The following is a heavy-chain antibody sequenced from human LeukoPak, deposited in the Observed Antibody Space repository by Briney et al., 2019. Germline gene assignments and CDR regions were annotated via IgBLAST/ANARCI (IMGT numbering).Heavy chain of an antibody. V-gene: IGHV1-46*01. D-gene: IGHD3-16*01. CDR3: AREVEGWGNDY. Sequence: GASVKVSCKASGYTFTSYYIHWVRQAPGQGLEWMGIINPSGGSTSDAQKFQGRVTMTRDTSTSTVCMELSSLRSEDTAVYYCAREVEGWGNDYWDQGTLVTVSS. CDR1: GYTFTSYY. CDR2: INPSGGST. J-gene: IGHJ4*02.